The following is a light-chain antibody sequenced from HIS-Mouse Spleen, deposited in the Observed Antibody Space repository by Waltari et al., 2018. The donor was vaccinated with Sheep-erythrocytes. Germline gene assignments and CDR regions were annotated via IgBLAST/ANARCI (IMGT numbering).Light chain of an antibody. CDR1: SSDVGGYNY. V-gene: IGLV2-11*01. J-gene: IGLJ3*02. Sequence: QSALTQPRSVSGSPGQSVTISCTGNSSDVGGYNYVSWYQQHPGKAPQLMIYDVSKRPSGVPDRFSGSKSGNTASLTISGLQAEDEAEYYCSSYAGSNNWVFGGGTKLTVL. CDR3: SSYAGSNNWV. CDR2: DVS.